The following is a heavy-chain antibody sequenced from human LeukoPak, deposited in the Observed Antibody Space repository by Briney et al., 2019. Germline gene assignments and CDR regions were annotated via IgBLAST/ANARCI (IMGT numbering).Heavy chain of an antibody. CDR1: GFAFSRYG. J-gene: IGHJ4*02. Sequence: PGGSLRLSCAASGFAFSRYGMHWGRQAPGKGLEGVALISHDGTNKNHADSVRGRFAISRDNSNNTLYLQMSSLRAEDTAVCYCARGPGALDYWGQGTLVTVSS. V-gene: IGHV3-30*03. CDR2: ISHDGTNK. CDR3: ARGPGALDY. D-gene: IGHD2-2*01.